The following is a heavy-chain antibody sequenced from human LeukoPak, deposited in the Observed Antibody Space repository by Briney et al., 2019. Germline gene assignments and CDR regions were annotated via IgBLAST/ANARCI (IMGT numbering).Heavy chain of an antibody. Sequence: PGGSLRLSCAASGFTFSSYAMSWVRQAPGKGLEWVAAISGSGGSTYYADSVKGRFTISRDNSKNTLYLQMNSLRAEDTAVYYCAKDEAAGRTFDYWGQGTLVTVSS. V-gene: IGHV3-23*01. CDR1: GFTFSSYA. J-gene: IGHJ4*02. CDR3: AKDEAAGRTFDY. D-gene: IGHD6-13*01. CDR2: ISGSGGST.